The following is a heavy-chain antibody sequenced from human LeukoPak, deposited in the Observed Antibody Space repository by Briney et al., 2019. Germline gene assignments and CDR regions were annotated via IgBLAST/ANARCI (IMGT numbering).Heavy chain of an antibody. J-gene: IGHJ4*02. V-gene: IGHV4-34*01. CDR3: ARVIHYYGSGSPFDY. D-gene: IGHD3-10*01. CDR2: INHSGST. CDR1: GGSFSGYY. Sequence: SETLFLTCAVYGGSFSGYYWSWIRQPPGKGLEWIGEINHSGSTNYNPSLKSRVTISVDTSKNQFSLKLSSVTAADTAVYYCARVIHYYGSGSPFDYWGQGTLVTVSS.